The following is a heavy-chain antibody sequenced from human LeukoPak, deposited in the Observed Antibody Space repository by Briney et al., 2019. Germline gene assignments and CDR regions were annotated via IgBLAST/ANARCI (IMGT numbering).Heavy chain of an antibody. J-gene: IGHJ4*02. CDR1: GFTFSSYA. CDR3: ATTFPYCSSGTCTL. D-gene: IGHD2-15*01. V-gene: IGHV3-30*04. Sequence: GGSLRLSCAASGFTFSSYAMHWVRQAPGKGLEWVAVISYDGGNKYYADSVKGRFTISRDNAANSLFLQVNSLRAEDSAVYYCATTFPYCSSGTCTLGGLGTLVTVSS. CDR2: ISYDGGNK.